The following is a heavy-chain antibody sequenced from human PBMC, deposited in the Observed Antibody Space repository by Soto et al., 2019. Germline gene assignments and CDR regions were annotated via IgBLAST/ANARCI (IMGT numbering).Heavy chain of an antibody. V-gene: IGHV5-51*01. Sequence: ESLKLSCKGSGYSFTSYWIGWVRQIPGKGLEWMGIIYPGDSDTRYSPSFQGQVTISADKSISTAYLQWSSLKASDTAMYYCARLNGIAAAGTDYFDYWGQGTLVTVSS. CDR2: IYPGDSDT. CDR1: GYSFTSYW. J-gene: IGHJ4*02. D-gene: IGHD6-13*01. CDR3: ARLNGIAAAGTDYFDY.